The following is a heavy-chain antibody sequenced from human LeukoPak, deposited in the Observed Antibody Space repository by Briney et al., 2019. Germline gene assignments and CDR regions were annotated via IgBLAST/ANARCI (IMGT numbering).Heavy chain of an antibody. CDR1: GFTFSSYA. Sequence: PGRSLRLSCAASGFTFSSYAMHWVRQAPGKGLEWVAVISYDGSNKYYADSVKGRFTISRDNSKNTLYLQMNSLRAEDTAVYYCASGTVTTEAVADYWGQGTLVTVSS. D-gene: IGHD4-17*01. J-gene: IGHJ4*02. CDR2: ISYDGSNK. CDR3: ASGTVTTEAVADY. V-gene: IGHV3-30-3*01.